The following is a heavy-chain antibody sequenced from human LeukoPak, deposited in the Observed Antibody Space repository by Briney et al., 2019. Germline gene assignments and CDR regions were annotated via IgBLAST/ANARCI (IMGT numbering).Heavy chain of an antibody. CDR2: IYHSGST. V-gene: IGHV4-30-2*01. J-gene: IGHJ4*02. D-gene: IGHD5-12*01. CDR3: ARARRYSGYDLRFDY. Sequence: PLETLSLTCTVSGGSISSGGYYWSWIRQPPGKGLEWIGYIYHSGSTYYNPSLKSRVTISVDRSKNQFSLKLSSVTAADTAVYYCARARRYSGYDLRFDYWGQGTLVTVSS. CDR1: GGSISSGGYY.